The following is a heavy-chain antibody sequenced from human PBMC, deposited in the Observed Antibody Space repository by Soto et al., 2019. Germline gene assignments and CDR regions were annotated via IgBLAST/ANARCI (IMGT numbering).Heavy chain of an antibody. J-gene: IGHJ4*02. CDR1: GGSISSGGYY. CDR3: ARVPQYDFWSGYQSISDY. V-gene: IGHV4-31*03. Sequence: PSDTLSLTCTVSGGSISSGGYYWSWIRQHPGKGLEWIGYIYYSGSTYYNPSLKSRVTISVDTSKNQFSLKLSSVTAADTAVYYCARVPQYDFWSGYQSISDYWGQGTLVTVS. CDR2: IYYSGST. D-gene: IGHD3-3*01.